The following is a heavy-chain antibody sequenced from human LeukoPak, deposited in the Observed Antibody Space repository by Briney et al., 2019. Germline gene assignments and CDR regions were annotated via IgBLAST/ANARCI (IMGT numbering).Heavy chain of an antibody. D-gene: IGHD5-24*01. J-gene: IGHJ4*02. V-gene: IGHV3-7*01. CDR1: RFTFSNYW. CDR3: ARDMGWQQFDQ. CDR2: INKDGGEK. Sequence: AGGSLRLSCVASRFTFSNYWMTWVRQAPGKGLDRVANINKDGGEKYYMESVKGRFTISRDNAKNSLYLQMNSLTVEDTAVYYCARDMGWQQFDQWGQGTLVTVSS.